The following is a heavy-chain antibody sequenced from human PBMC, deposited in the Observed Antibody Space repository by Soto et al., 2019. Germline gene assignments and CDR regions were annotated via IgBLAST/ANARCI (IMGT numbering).Heavy chain of an antibody. J-gene: IGHJ4*02. CDR1: GFTFSNFG. D-gene: IGHD1-1*01. Sequence: EVQLVESGGGLVQPGGSLRLSCEASGFTFSNFGINWVRQAPGKGLEWVSPISSSSTTIYYAESVKGRFTISRDNAKNSLYLQMSSLRGEDTAVYYCATSFITTIGTTAWGQGTLVTVSS. V-gene: IGHV3-48*01. CDR2: ISSSSTTI. CDR3: ATSFITTIGTTA.